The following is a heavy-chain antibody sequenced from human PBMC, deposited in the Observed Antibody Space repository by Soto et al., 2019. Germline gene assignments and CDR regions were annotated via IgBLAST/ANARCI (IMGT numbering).Heavy chain of an antibody. D-gene: IGHD2-8*01. CDR2: MNPNSGNT. CDR3: ARSRPYTIPVSSVVNY. J-gene: IGHJ4*01. Sequence: QVQLVQSGAEVKKPGASVKVSCKASGYTFTSYVINWVRQATGQEREWMGWMNPNSGNTDYAQKFQGIVTMTRKTTFSTAYLDLSILRSQDTAVYYCARSRPYTIPVSSVVNYCCHRTLVTVST. V-gene: IGHV1-8*01. CDR1: GYTFTSYV.